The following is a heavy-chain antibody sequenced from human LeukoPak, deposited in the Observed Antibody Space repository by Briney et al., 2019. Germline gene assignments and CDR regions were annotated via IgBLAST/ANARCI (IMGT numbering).Heavy chain of an antibody. Sequence: PGESLKISCKSSGYRFISYWIGWVRQMPGKVPEWMGTIYPGDSNTRYSPSFQGQVTISVDKSIDTAYLQWSSLKASDSAIYYCARRGYCSGNSCYHYDSWGQGTLVTVSS. D-gene: IGHD2-15*01. CDR2: IYPGDSNT. CDR3: ARRGYCSGNSCYHYDS. V-gene: IGHV5-51*01. J-gene: IGHJ4*02. CDR1: GYRFISYW.